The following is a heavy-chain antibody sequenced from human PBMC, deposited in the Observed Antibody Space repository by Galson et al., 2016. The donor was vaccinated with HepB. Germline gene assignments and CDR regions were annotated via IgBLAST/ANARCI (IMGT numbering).Heavy chain of an antibody. CDR2: IYPADSDT. D-gene: IGHD2-21*01. V-gene: IGHV5-51*01. CDR3: ARHGAGVAIPLFYYGMDV. J-gene: IGHJ6*02. CDR1: GYSFTSYW. Sequence: SGAEVKKPGESLKISCKGSGYSFTSYWIGWVRQMPGKGLEWMGIIYPADSDTRYSPSFQGQVTISVDKSISTAYLHWRSLKASDTAMYYCARHGAGVAIPLFYYGMDVWGQGTTVTVFS.